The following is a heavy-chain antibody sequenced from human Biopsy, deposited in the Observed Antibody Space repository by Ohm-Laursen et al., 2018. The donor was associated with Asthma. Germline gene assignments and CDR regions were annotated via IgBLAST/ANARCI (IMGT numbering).Heavy chain of an antibody. CDR2: IIPIFETA. J-gene: IGHJ6*02. D-gene: IGHD3-3*01. CDR1: GGTFSSYE. V-gene: IGHV1-69*01. Sequence: SSVKVSCKASGGTFSSYEINWVRQAPGQGLEWMGGIIPIFETAHYAQKFRGRITINADESTSTIYMVLSSLRSEDTAVYYCARAVTILQEWSGGMDVWGQGTTVTVSS. CDR3: ARAVTILQEWSGGMDV.